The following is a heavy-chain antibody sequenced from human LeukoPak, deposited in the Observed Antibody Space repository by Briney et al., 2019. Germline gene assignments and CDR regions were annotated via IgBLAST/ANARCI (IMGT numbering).Heavy chain of an antibody. Sequence: SETLSLTCTVSGGSISSSSYYWGWIRQPPGTGLEWLGSIYYSRSTYYNPSLKSRVTISVDTSKNQFSLKLSSVTAADTAVYYCARGGGYSSSWLVNRWFDPWGQGTLVTVSS. CDR3: ARGGGYSSSWLVNRWFDP. J-gene: IGHJ5*02. D-gene: IGHD6-13*01. V-gene: IGHV4-39*07. CDR1: GGSISSSSYY. CDR2: IYYSRST.